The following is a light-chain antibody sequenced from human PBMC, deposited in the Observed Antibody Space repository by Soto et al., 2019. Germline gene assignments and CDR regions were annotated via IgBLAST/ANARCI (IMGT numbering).Light chain of an antibody. CDR2: AAS. CDR1: QGISNY. CDR3: QNYNSAPRP. J-gene: IGKJ3*01. V-gene: IGKV1-27*01. Sequence: DIQMTQSPSSLSASVGDRVTITCRASQGISNYLAWYQQKPGKVPKLLIYAASTLQSGVPSRFSGSGSGTDFTPTISSLQPEDVATYYCQNYNSAPRPFGPGTKVDIK.